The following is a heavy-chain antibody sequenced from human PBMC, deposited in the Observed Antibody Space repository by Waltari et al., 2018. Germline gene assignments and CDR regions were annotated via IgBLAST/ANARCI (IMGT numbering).Heavy chain of an antibody. CDR2: IRPSGDRT. J-gene: IGHJ4*02. D-gene: IGHD4-17*01. V-gene: IGHV1-46*01. Sequence: QVQLVQSGAEVKKPGASVKVSCKASGYTFTSYYMHWVRQAPGQGLEWMGIIRPSGDRTSYAQKVKGRVTMTRETSTSTVYMELSSLRSEDTAVYYCARDPIATVTTLAYWGQGTLVTVSS. CDR1: GYTFTSYY. CDR3: ARDPIATVTTLAY.